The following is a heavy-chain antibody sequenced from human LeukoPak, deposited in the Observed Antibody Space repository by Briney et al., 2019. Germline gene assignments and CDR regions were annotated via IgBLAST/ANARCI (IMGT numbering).Heavy chain of an antibody. D-gene: IGHD3-22*01. CDR3: ASGSGYYSPFDY. CDR1: GFTFDDYA. V-gene: IGHV3-9*03. CDR2: ISWNSGSI. Sequence: GGSLRLSCAASGFTFDDYAMHWVRQAPGKGLEWVSGISWNSGSIGYADSVKGRFTISRDNAKNSLYLQMNSLRAEDMALYYCASGSGYYSPFDYWGQGTLVTVSS. J-gene: IGHJ4*02.